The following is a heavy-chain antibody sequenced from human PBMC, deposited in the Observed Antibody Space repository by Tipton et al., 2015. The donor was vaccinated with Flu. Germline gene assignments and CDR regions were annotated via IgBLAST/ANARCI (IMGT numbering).Heavy chain of an antibody. CDR3: ARQDYYDSSGYYSSAEYFQH. Sequence: QLVQSGAEVKKPGESLKISCKGSGYSFTSYWIGWVRQMPGKGLEWMGIIYPGDSDTRYSPSFQGQVTISADKSISTAYLQWSSLKASDTAMYYCARQDYYDSSGYYSSAEYFQHWGQGPLVTVSS. D-gene: IGHD3-22*01. CDR1: GYSFTSYW. CDR2: IYPGDSDT. J-gene: IGHJ1*01. V-gene: IGHV5-51*01.